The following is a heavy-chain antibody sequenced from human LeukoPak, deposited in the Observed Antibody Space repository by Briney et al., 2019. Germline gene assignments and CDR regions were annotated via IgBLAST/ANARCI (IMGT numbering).Heavy chain of an antibody. CDR2: IYPGDSDT. CDR1: GYSFTTFW. D-gene: IGHD2-2*01. CDR3: AVGYCSSTSCLRRAFDI. J-gene: IGHJ3*02. Sequence: GESLKISCKVSGYSFTTFWIGWVRQMPGKGLEWMGIIYPGDSDTRYSPSFQGQVTISADKSISTAYLQWSSLKASDTAMYYCAVGYCSSTSCLRRAFDIWGQGTMVTVSS. V-gene: IGHV5-51*01.